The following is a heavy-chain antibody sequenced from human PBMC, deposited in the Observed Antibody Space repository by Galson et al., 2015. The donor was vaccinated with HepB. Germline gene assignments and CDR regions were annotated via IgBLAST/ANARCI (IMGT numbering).Heavy chain of an antibody. D-gene: IGHD2-2*01. Sequence: SLRLSCAASGFTFSDYYMSWIRQAPGKGLEWVSYISSSSSYTNYADSVKGRFTISRDNAKNSLYLQMNSLRAEDTAVYYCAGSTTPGAFDIWGQGTMVTVSS. CDR3: AGSTTPGAFDI. V-gene: IGHV3-11*06. CDR2: ISSSSSYT. J-gene: IGHJ3*02. CDR1: GFTFSDYY.